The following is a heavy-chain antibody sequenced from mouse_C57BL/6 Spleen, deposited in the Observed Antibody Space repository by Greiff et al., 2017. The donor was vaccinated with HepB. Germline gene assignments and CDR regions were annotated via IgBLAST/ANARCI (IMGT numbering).Heavy chain of an antibody. CDR2: IDPKSGGT. Sequence: QVQLKQSGAELVKPGASVKLSCKASGYTFTSYWMHWVKQRPGRGIEWIGRIDPKSGGTKYHEKFKSKATLTVDKPSSTAYMQLSSLTSEDSAVYYCATTVATVFSYFAYWGQGTTLTGAS. CDR3: ATTVATVFSYFAY. CDR1: GYTFTSYW. J-gene: IGHJ2*01. V-gene: IGHV1-72*01. D-gene: IGHD1-1*01.